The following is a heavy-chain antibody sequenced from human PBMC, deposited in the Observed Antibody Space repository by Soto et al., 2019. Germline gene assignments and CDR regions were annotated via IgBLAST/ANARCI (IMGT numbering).Heavy chain of an antibody. Sequence: PGGSLRLSCAASGFIFSNFGMHWVRQAPGKGLEWVAVIWYDGSNEYYADSVKGRFTISKDSSKNTLYLQMNSLRAEDTAVYYCARDDITAIAVATSGMDVWGQGTTVTVSS. V-gene: IGHV3-33*01. J-gene: IGHJ6*02. D-gene: IGHD6-19*01. CDR1: GFIFSNFG. CDR3: ARDDITAIAVATSGMDV. CDR2: IWYDGSNE.